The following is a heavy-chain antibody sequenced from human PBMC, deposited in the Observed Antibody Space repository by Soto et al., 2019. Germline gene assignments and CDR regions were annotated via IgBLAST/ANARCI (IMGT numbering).Heavy chain of an antibody. V-gene: IGHV3-74*01. Sequence: VLSLRLSCAASGVTFSNYWMHWVRQAPGKGLVWVSRINSDGTRTNYADSVKGRFTISRDNAENTLYLQMNSLTAEDTAVYYCARVAVGYYYMDVWGKGTTVTVSS. CDR2: INSDGTRT. J-gene: IGHJ6*03. CDR3: ARVAVGYYYMDV. CDR1: GVTFSNYW.